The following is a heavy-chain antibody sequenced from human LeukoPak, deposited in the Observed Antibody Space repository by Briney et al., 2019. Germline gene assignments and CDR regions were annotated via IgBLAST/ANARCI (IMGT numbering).Heavy chain of an antibody. V-gene: IGHV1-69*13. J-gene: IGHJ6*02. CDR2: IIPIFGTA. D-gene: IGHD6-13*01. CDR1: GGTFSSYA. CDR3: AREYSSPPTDYYYYGMDV. Sequence: GASVKVSCKASGGTFSSYAISWVRQAPGQGLEWMGGIIPIFGTANYAQKFQGRVTITADESTSTAYMELSSLRSEDTAVYYCAREYSSPPTDYYYYGMDVWGQGTTVTVSS.